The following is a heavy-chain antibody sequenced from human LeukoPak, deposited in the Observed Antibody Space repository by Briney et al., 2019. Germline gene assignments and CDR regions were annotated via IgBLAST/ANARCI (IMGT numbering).Heavy chain of an antibody. D-gene: IGHD2-2*01. CDR1: GGSISSSSYY. CDR2: ICYSGIT. CDR3: ASDIVVVPAAIGGVFDY. Sequence: SETLSLTCTVSGGSISSSSYYWGWIRQPPGKGLEWIVSICYSGITYYNPSLKSRVTISVDTSKNQFSLKLSSVTAADTAVYYCASDIVVVPAAIGGVFDYWGQGTLVTVSS. V-gene: IGHV4-39*01. J-gene: IGHJ4*02.